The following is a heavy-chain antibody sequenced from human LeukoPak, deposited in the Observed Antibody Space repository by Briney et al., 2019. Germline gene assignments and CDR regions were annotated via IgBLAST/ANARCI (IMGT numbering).Heavy chain of an antibody. CDR3: ARGYYGDYVYYYYGMDV. J-gene: IGHJ6*02. CDR1: GYTFTSYA. V-gene: IGHV1-3*01. D-gene: IGHD4-17*01. CDR2: INAGNGNT. Sequence: ASVKVSCKASGYTFTSYAMHWVRQAPGQRLEWMGWINAGNGNTKYSQKFQGRVTITRDTSASTAYMELSSLRSEDTAVYYCARGYYGDYVYYYYGMDVWGQGTTVTVSS.